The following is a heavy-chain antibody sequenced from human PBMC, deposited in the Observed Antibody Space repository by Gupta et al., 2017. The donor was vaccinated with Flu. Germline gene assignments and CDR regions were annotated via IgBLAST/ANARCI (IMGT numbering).Heavy chain of an antibody. J-gene: IGHJ4*02. CDR3: ARDDEMATHSGFDY. CDR2: GST. Sequence: GSTNYNPSLKSRVTISVDKSKNQFSLKLSSVTAADTAVYYCARDDEMATHSGFDYWGQGTLVTVSS. D-gene: IGHD5-12*01. V-gene: IGHV4-4*02.